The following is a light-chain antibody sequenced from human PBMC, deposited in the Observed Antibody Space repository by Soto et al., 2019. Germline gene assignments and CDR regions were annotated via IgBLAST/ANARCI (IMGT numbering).Light chain of an antibody. V-gene: IGLV1-40*01. CDR1: SSNIGADFD. CDR2: GNT. CDR3: QSYDRSLTGV. J-gene: IGLJ1*01. Sequence: QSVLTQPPSVSGAPGQRITISCTGSSSNIGADFDVYWYQQLPGAAPKPLIYGNTNRPSGVPDRFSGSKSGTSASLAITGLQAEDEADYYCQSYDRSLTGVFGTGTKVTVL.